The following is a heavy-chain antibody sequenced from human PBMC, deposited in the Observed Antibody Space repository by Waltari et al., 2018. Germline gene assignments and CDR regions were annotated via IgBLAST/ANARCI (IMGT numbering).Heavy chain of an antibody. V-gene: IGHV3-30*02. CDR3: ATQASISSPSF. CDR1: GAIFMRQD. CDR2: IRFDGGRK. D-gene: IGHD3-16*02. Sequence: QVQLVASGGGVVLPGGALRLPCNGSGAIFMRQDMNWVRQAPGMGLEWVSLIRFDGGRKFYADTVKGRFTVSRDNSRDTLYLHMESLRSGDTATYFCATQASISSPSFWGRGTLVTVSS. J-gene: IGHJ4*02.